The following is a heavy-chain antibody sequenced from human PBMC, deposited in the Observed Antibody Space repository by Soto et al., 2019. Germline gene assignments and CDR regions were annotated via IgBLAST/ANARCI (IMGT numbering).Heavy chain of an antibody. CDR2: INPNSGGT. Sequence: ASVKVSFKASGYTFTGYYMHWLRQAPGQGLEWMGWINPNSGGTNYAQKFQGRVTMTRDTSISTAYMELSRLRSDDTAVYYCARGYSVTIFGVVMVYGMDVWGQGTTVTVSS. V-gene: IGHV1-2*02. CDR1: GYTFTGYY. D-gene: IGHD3-3*01. J-gene: IGHJ6*02. CDR3: ARGYSVTIFGVVMVYGMDV.